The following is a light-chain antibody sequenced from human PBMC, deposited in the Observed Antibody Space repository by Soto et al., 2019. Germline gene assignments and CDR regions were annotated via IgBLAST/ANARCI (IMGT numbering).Light chain of an antibody. CDR1: TSDVGSYNL. Sequence: QSALTQPASVSGSPGQSITISCTGTTSDVGSYNLVSWYQHHPGKAPRLMIFEVTRRPSGVSNRFSGSKSGNTASLTSSGLLAEDEADYYCCSHAGSSTHVVFGGGTKLTVL. V-gene: IGLV2-23*02. CDR2: EVT. J-gene: IGLJ2*01. CDR3: CSHAGSSTHVV.